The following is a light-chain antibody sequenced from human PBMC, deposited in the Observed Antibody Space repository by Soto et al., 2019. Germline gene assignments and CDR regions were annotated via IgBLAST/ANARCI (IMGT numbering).Light chain of an antibody. J-gene: IGLJ7*01. CDR2: SNN. CDR3: AAWDGILGRPV. CDR1: SSNIGSNT. Sequence: QSVLTQPPSASGTPGQRVTISCSGSSSNIGSNTVNWYQQLPGTAPKLLIYSNNQRPSGVPDRFSGSKSGTSASLAISGLPADDDDDYCGAAWDGILGRPVFGGGTQLTVL. V-gene: IGLV1-44*01.